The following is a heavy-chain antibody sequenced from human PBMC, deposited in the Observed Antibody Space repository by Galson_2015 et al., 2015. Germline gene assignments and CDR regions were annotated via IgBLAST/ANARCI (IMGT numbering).Heavy chain of an antibody. Sequence: SLRLSCAASGFTLSNYAMSWVRQAPGKGLEWVSTISGNDGSTYYADSVKGRFTISRDNSKSTLFLQVNSLRAEDTAVYYCAKDAPSSATILNFFDDWGQGTLVTVSS. CDR2: ISGNDGST. CDR3: AKDAPSSATILNFFDD. D-gene: IGHD5-12*01. V-gene: IGHV3-23*01. CDR1: GFTLSNYA. J-gene: IGHJ4*02.